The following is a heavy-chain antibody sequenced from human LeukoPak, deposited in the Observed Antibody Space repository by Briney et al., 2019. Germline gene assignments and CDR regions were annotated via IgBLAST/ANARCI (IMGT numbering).Heavy chain of an antibody. CDR3: ATLFIAARHNFDY. V-gene: IGHV1-46*01. Sequence: ASVKVSCKASGYTFTSYYMHWVRQAPGQGLEWMGIINPSGGSTSYAQKFQGRVTMTRDMSTGTVYMELSSLRSEDTAVYYCATLFIAARHNFDYWGQGTLVTVSS. D-gene: IGHD6-6*01. J-gene: IGHJ4*02. CDR1: GYTFTSYY. CDR2: INPSGGST.